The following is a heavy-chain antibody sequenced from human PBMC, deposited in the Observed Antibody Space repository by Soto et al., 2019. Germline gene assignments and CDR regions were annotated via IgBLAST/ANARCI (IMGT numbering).Heavy chain of an antibody. V-gene: IGHV6-1*01. D-gene: IGHD6-6*01. CDR3: ARDSSSSWSPGYYYGMDV. CDR1: GDSVSSNSAA. Sequence: SQTLSLTCAISGDSVSSNSAAWNWIRQSPSRGLEWLGRTYYRSKWYNDYAVSVKSRITINPDTSKNQFSLQLNSVTPEDTAVYYCARDSSSSWSPGYYYGMDVWGQGTTVTV. J-gene: IGHJ6*02. CDR2: TYYRSKWYN.